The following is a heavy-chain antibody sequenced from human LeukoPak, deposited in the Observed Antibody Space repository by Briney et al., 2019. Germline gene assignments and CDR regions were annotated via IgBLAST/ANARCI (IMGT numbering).Heavy chain of an antibody. CDR2: IYYSGST. D-gene: IGHD6-13*01. V-gene: IGHV4-59*01. CDR3: SSSWTLDAFDI. CDR1: GGSISSYY. J-gene: IGHJ3*02. Sequence: SETLSLTCTVSGGSISSYYWSWIRQPPGKRLEWIGYIYYSGSTNYNPSLKSRVTISVDTSKNQFSLKLSSVTAADTAVYYCSSSWTLDAFDIWGQGTMVTVSS.